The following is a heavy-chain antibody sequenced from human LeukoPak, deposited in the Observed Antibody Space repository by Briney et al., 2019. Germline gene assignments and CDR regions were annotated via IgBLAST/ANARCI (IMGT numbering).Heavy chain of an antibody. CDR3: ARDRVPSWSGYLDY. D-gene: IGHD3-3*01. Sequence: GGSLRLSCAASGFTLSNYAMHWVRQAPGKGLGWVAVISYDGSNKYYADSVKGRFTISRDNSKNTLYLQMNSLRAEDTAVYYCARDRVPSWSGYLDYWGQGTLVTVSS. V-gene: IGHV3-30*04. CDR1: GFTLSNYA. CDR2: ISYDGSNK. J-gene: IGHJ4*02.